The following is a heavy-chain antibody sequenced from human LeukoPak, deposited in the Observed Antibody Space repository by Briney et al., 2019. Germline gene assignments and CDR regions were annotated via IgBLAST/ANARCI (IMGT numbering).Heavy chain of an antibody. CDR2: FDPEDGET. V-gene: IGHV1-24*01. D-gene: IGHD3-22*01. CDR1: GYTLTELS. J-gene: IGHJ6*02. CDR3: ASGAQYYYDSSEDGMDV. Sequence: ASVKVSCKVSGYTLTELSMHWVRQAPGKGLEWMGGFDPEDGETIYAQKFQGRVTMTEDTSTDTAYMELSSLRSEDTAVYYCASGAQYYYDSSEDGMDVWGQGTTVTVSS.